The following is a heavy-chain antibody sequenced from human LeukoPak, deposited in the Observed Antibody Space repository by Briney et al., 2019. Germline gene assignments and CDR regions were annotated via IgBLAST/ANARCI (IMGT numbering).Heavy chain of an antibody. D-gene: IGHD6-13*01. CDR3: ARVGHLAAAGTYDY. CDR2: IFYSGSP. V-gene: IGHV4-59*08. J-gene: IGHJ4*02. Sequence: SSETLSLTCTVSGGSISSYYWSCIRQPPGKGLEWIGNIFYSGSPNYNPSLKGRVTISFDTSKNQFSLKLSSVTAADTAVYYCARVGHLAAAGTYDYWGQGTLVTVSS. CDR1: GGSISSYY.